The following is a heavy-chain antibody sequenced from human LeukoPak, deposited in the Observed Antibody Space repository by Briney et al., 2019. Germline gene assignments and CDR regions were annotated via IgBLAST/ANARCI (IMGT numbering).Heavy chain of an antibody. D-gene: IGHD4-23*01. V-gene: IGHV3-23*01. CDR3: AKSAVITVFDY. CDR1: GFTFSSYA. Sequence: GGSLRLSCAASGFTFSSYAMSWVRRAPGKGLEWVSAISDSGGSTYYADSVKGRFTISRDNSMNTLYLQMSSLRAEDTAVYYCAKSAVITVFDYWGQGTLVTVSS. J-gene: IGHJ4*02. CDR2: ISDSGGST.